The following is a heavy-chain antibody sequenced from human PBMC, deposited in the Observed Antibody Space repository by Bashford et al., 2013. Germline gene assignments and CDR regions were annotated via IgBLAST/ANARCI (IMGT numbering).Heavy chain of an antibody. J-gene: IGHJ4*02. D-gene: IGHD3-22*01. CDR3: ARASYYYDSSGYQLNY. Sequence: LSLTCTVSGGSISSGGYYWSWIRQHPGKGLEWIGYIYYSGSTYYNPSLKSRVTISVDTSKNQFSLKLSSVTAADTAVYYCARASYYYDSSGYQLNYWGQGTLVTVSS. CDR2: IYYSGST. V-gene: IGHV4-31*03. CDR1: GGSISSGGYY.